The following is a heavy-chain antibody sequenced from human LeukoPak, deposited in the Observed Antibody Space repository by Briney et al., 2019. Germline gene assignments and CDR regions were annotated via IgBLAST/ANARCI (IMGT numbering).Heavy chain of an antibody. CDR2: IYTSGST. CDR3: AREWFGEPD. CDR1: GGSISSGSYY. D-gene: IGHD3-10*01. J-gene: IGHJ4*02. Sequence: SETLSLTCTVSGGSISSGSYYWSWIRQPAGKGLEWIGRIYTSGSTNYNPSLKSRVTISVDTSKNQFSLKLSSVTAAYTAVYYCAREWFGEPDWGQGTLVTVSS. V-gene: IGHV4-61*02.